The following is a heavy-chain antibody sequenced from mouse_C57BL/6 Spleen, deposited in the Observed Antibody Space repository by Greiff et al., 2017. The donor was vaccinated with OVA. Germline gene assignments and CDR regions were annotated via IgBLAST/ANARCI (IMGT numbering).Heavy chain of an antibody. CDR1: GFTFSSYT. Sequence: EVMLVESGGGLVKPGGSLKLSCAASGFTFSSYTMSWVRQTPEKRLEWVATISGGGGNTYYPDSVKGRFTISRDNAKNTLYLQMSSLRSEDTALYYCARQGGYDGPTGYFDVWGTGTTVTVSS. J-gene: IGHJ1*03. V-gene: IGHV5-9*01. CDR2: ISGGGGNT. D-gene: IGHD2-3*01. CDR3: ARQGGYDGPTGYFDV.